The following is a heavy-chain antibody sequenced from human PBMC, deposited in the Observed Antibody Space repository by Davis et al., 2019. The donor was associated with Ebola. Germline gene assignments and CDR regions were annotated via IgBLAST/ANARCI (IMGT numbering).Heavy chain of an antibody. D-gene: IGHD2-2*02. Sequence: PGGSLRLSCAASGFTFSSYAMSWVRQAPGKGLEWVSAISGSGGSTYYADSVKGRFTIFRDNSKNTLYLQMNSLRAEDTAVYYCAKDRGQLLYGYYYYGMDVWGQGTTVTVSS. CDR3: AKDRGQLLYGYYYYGMDV. CDR2: ISGSGGST. J-gene: IGHJ6*02. V-gene: IGHV3-23*01. CDR1: GFTFSSYA.